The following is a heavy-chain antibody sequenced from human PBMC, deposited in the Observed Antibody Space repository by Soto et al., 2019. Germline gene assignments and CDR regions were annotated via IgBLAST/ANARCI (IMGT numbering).Heavy chain of an antibody. CDR1: GYTFTGYY. CDR2: INPNSGGT. D-gene: IGHD6-19*01. Sequence: QVQLVQSGAEVKKPGASVKVSCKASGYTFTGYYMHWVRQAPGQGLEWMGWINPNSGGTNYAQKFQGWFTMPRDTSISTAYMELSRLRSDDTAVYYCARDVRGSGWEYYFDYWGQGTLVTVSS. J-gene: IGHJ4*02. V-gene: IGHV1-2*04. CDR3: ARDVRGSGWEYYFDY.